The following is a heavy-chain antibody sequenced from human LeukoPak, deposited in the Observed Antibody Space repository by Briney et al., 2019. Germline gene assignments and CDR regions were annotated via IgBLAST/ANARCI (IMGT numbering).Heavy chain of an antibody. J-gene: IGHJ4*02. V-gene: IGHV1-2*02. CDR2: INPNSGGT. Sequence: ASVKVPCKASGGTFSSYAISWVRQAPGQGLEWMGWINPNSGGTNYAQNFQGRVTMTRDTSISTVYMELSRLRSDDTAVYFCSRRGSQLRITMIEVVTGSFDYWGQGTLVTVSS. CDR3: SRRGSQLRITMIEVVTGSFDY. CDR1: GGTFSSYA. D-gene: IGHD3-22*01.